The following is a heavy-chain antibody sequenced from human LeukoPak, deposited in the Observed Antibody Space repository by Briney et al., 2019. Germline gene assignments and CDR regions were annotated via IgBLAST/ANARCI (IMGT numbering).Heavy chain of an antibody. CDR2: ISWSSGHM. D-gene: IGHD2-15*01. J-gene: IGHJ2*01. Sequence: GRSLRLSCAAAEFKFDDYAMHWVRQGPGKGLEGVAGISWSSGHMEYAESVKGRFTISRDNARNALYLQMDGLRRDDTALYYCVRSVVVVAATPTHFDLWGRGTQVIVSS. CDR1: EFKFDDYA. CDR3: VRSVVVVAATPTHFDL. V-gene: IGHV3-9*01.